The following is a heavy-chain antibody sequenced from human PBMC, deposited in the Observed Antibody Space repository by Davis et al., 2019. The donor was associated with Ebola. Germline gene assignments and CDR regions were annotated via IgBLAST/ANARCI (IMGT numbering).Heavy chain of an antibody. D-gene: IGHD2-2*01. V-gene: IGHV4-34*01. CDR1: GGSLTGYD. Sequence: SETLSLTCAVFGGSLTGYDWTWIRQSPGKGLDWIGEISHSGNTVYKPSLKGRVTILIDTSTNQFSLKVTSVTAADTAVYFCARSTRGPVALDHWGQGSLVTVSS. J-gene: IGHJ4*02. CDR3: ARSTRGPVALDH. CDR2: ISHSGNT.